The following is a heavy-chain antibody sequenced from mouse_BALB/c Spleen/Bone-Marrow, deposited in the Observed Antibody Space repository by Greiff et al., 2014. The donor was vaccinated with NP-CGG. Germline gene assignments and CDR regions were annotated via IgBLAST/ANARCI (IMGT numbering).Heavy chain of an antibody. J-gene: IGHJ2*01. CDR1: GYAFSSYW. Sequence: QVQLQQSGAELVRPGSSVKISKASGYAFSSYWMNWVKQRPGQGLEWIGQIYPGDGDTNYNGKFKGKATLTADKSSSTAYMQLSSLTSEDSAVYFCARVRNWADYWGQGTTLTVSS. CDR3: ARVRNWADY. CDR2: IYPGDGDT. V-gene: IGHV1-80*01. D-gene: IGHD4-1*01.